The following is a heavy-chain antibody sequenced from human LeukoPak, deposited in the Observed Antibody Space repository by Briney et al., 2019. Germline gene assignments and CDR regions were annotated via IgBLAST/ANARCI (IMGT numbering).Heavy chain of an antibody. J-gene: IGHJ6*02. V-gene: IGHV3-23*01. CDR1: GFTFSSYS. D-gene: IGHD5-18*01. CDR2: ISGSGGST. Sequence: GGSLRLSCIASGFTFSSYSMNWVRQAPGKGLEWVSAISGSGGSTYYADSVKGRCTISRDNSKNTLYLQMNSLRAEDTAVYYCAKDLTPAMVTSEQYYYYYGMDVWGQGTTVTVSS. CDR3: AKDLTPAMVTSEQYYYYYGMDV.